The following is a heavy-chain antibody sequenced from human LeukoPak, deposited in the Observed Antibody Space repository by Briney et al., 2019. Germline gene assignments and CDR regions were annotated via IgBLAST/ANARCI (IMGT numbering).Heavy chain of an antibody. J-gene: IGHJ4*02. CDR3: ARDPAYYYDSSGPRYFDY. CDR2: ISSGGSTI. Sequence: GGSLRLSCAASGFTFSSYEMNWVRQAPGKGLEWVSYISSGGSTIYYADSVKGRFTISRDNAKNSLYLQMNSLRAEDTAVYYCARDPAYYYDSSGPRYFDYWGQGTLVTVSS. D-gene: IGHD3-22*01. V-gene: IGHV3-48*03. CDR1: GFTFSSYE.